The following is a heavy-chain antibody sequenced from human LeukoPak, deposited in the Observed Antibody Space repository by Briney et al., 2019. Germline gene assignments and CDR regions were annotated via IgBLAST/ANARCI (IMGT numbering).Heavy chain of an antibody. Sequence: SVKVSCKASGGTFSSYAISWVRQAPGQGLEWMGRIIPILGIANYAQEFQGRVTITADKSTSTAYMELSSLRSEDTAVYYCASASSGYYNDAFDTWGQGTMVTVSS. CDR3: ASASSGYYNDAFDT. V-gene: IGHV1-69*04. CDR1: GGTFSSYA. J-gene: IGHJ3*02. D-gene: IGHD3-22*01. CDR2: IIPILGIA.